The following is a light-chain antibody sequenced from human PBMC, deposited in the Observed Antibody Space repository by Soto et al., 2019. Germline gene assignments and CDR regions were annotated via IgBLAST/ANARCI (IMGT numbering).Light chain of an antibody. V-gene: IGKV3-11*01. CDR1: QSVSSY. CDR3: QEYNTNFRT. CDR2: DAS. Sequence: EIVLTQSPATLSLSPGERATLSCRASQSVSSYLAWYQQKPGQAPRLLIYDASNRATGIPARFSGSGSGTDFTLTISSLEPEDFASYFCQEYNTNFRTFGQGTKVESK. J-gene: IGKJ1*01.